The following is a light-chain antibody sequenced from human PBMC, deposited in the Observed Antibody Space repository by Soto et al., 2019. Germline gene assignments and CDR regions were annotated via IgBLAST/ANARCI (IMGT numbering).Light chain of an antibody. J-gene: IGLJ1*01. CDR2: EVN. V-gene: IGLV2-8*01. CDR3: SSYAGSSNV. CDR1: SSDVGGYNY. Sequence: QSVLTEPPAASGSPGQSVGICCTGSSSDVGGYNYVSWYQQHPGKAPKLMIYEVNKRPSGVPDRFSGSKSGNTASLTVSGLQAEDEADYYCSSYAGSSNVFGTGTKVTVL.